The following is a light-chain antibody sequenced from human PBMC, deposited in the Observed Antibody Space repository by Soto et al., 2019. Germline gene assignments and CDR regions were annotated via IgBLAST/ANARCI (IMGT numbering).Light chain of an antibody. CDR3: SVWDDSLSAWV. V-gene: IGLV3-21*02. CDR2: DDR. J-gene: IGLJ3*02. Sequence: SYELTQPPSVSVAPGQTARITCGGTNIGRKSVHWYQQKPGQAPVVVVYDDRDRPSGIPERFSGSKTDTSASLAISGLQPEDEADYYCSVWDDSLSAWVFGGGTKLTVL. CDR1: NIGRKS.